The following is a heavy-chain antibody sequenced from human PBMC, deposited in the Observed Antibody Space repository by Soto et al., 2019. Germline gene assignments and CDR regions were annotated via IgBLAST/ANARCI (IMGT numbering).Heavy chain of an antibody. CDR2: IYSGGTT. V-gene: IGHV3-53*05. Sequence: PGGSLRLSCAASGFSVSSKYMNWVRQAPGKGLEWVSVIYSGGTTYYADSVKGRFTISRDISKNTLYLQMHSLRDEDTAVYYCASGPGPTNYYDILTGTTGIFDYWGQGTLVTVSS. J-gene: IGHJ4*02. CDR1: GFSVSSKY. D-gene: IGHD3-9*01. CDR3: ASGPGPTNYYDILTGTTGIFDY.